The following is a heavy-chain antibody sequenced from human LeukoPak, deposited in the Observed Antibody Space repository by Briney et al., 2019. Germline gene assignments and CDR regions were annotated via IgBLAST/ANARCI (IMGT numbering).Heavy chain of an antibody. CDR2: IRYDGSNK. V-gene: IGHV3-30*02. Sequence: GGSLRLSCAASGFTFSSYSMNWVRQAPGKGLEWVAFIRYDGSNKYYADSVKGRFTISRDNSKNTLYLQMNSLRAEDTAVYYCAKGHYYDSDKFDYWGQGTLVTVSS. J-gene: IGHJ4*02. CDR1: GFTFSSYS. CDR3: AKGHYYDSDKFDY. D-gene: IGHD3-22*01.